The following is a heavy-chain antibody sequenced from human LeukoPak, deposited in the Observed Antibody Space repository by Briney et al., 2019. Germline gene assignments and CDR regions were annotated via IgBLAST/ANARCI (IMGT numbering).Heavy chain of an antibody. CDR2: IKSDGST. CDR1: GLTFSCYW. CDR3: ARAPSEIGGYYPEYFRH. V-gene: IGHV3-74*01. J-gene: IGHJ1*01. Sequence: SGGSLRLSCAASGLTFSCYWMHWVRRAPGKGLVWVSRIKSDGSTNYADSVNGRFTISRDNGKNTVSLEMDSLRAEDTGVYFCARAPSEIGGYYPEYFRHWGQGALVSVS. D-gene: IGHD3-22*01.